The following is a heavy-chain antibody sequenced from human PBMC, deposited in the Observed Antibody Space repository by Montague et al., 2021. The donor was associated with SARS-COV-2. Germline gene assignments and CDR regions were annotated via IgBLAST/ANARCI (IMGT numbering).Heavy chain of an antibody. CDR1: GGSISSSSYY. J-gene: IGHJ4*02. D-gene: IGHD3-10*01. V-gene: IGHV4-39*07. Sequence: SETLSLTCTVSGGSISSSSYYWGWIRQPPGKGLEWIGSIYYSGYTHYNPSLKSRVTISVDTSKNHFSLRLSSVTAADTAVYYCARGARQGYGFRLGSFDTWGQGTLVTVSS. CDR2: IYYSGYT. CDR3: ARGARQGYGFRLGSFDT.